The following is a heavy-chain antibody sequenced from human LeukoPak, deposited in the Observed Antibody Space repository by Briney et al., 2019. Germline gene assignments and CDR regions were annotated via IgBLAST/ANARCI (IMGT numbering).Heavy chain of an antibody. J-gene: IGHJ4*02. CDR3: ARDTRGVKTFDY. CDR1: GGTFSSYA. CDR2: IIPIFGTA. V-gene: IGHV1-69*13. Sequence: SVKVSCKASGGTFSSYAISWVRQAPGQGLEWMGGIIPIFGTANYAQKFQGRVTITADESTSTAYMELSSLRSEDTAVYYCARDTRGVKTFDYWGQGTLVTVSP. D-gene: IGHD3-10*01.